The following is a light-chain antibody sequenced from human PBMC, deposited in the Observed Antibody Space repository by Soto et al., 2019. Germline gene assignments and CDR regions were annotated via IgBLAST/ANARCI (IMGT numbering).Light chain of an antibody. J-gene: IGKJ5*01. CDR1: QYVGSW. CDR2: KAS. Sequence: DIQLTQSPSTLSASVGDRVAITCRASQYVGSWLAWYQQKPGKAPKLLIYKASNLQNGVPSRFSGSGSATEFTLTISSLQPDDSATYYCQRYNGTFGQGTRLEIK. CDR3: QRYNGT. V-gene: IGKV1-5*03.